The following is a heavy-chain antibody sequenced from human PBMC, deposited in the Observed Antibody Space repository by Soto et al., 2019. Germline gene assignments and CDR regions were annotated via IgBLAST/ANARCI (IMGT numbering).Heavy chain of an antibody. J-gene: IGHJ5*02. CDR3: AHRRAWSSDWYDWFAP. CDR1: GFSLSTYGVR. CDR2: ISWDDEK. Sequence: QITLKESGPTLVKPTQTLTLTCSFSGFSLSTYGVRVGWIRQPPGMALEWLAIISWDDEKHYSPSLKNRLTITKATSKNQVVLTMTNIDPVDTATYYYAHRRAWSSDWYDWFAPWGQGMLVTVSS. D-gene: IGHD6-19*01. V-gene: IGHV2-5*02.